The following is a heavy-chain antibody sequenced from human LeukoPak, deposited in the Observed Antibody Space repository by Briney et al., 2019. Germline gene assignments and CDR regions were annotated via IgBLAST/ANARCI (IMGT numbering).Heavy chain of an antibody. J-gene: IGHJ3*02. CDR1: GFTFSSYW. V-gene: IGHV3-74*01. CDR2: INSDGSST. Sequence: GGSLRLSCAASGFTFSSYWMHWVRQAPGKGLVWVSRINSDGSSTSYADSVKGRFTISRDNAKNTLYLQMNSLRAEDTAVYYCARVYCSSTSCPLAAFDTWGQGTMVTVSS. D-gene: IGHD2-2*01. CDR3: ARVYCSSTSCPLAAFDT.